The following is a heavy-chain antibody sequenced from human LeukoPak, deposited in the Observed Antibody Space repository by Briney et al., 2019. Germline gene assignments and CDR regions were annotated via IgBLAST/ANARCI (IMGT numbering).Heavy chain of an antibody. CDR2: IYYNGYT. CDR1: GDSISSSIYY. Sequence: SETLSLTCTVSGDSISSSIYYWGWIRQPPGKGLEWIGCIYYNGYTYYTSSLKSRVTIFVDTSKNQFSPKLISVTAADTAVYYCARQGGDTMVRGVVGDWFDPWGQGTLVTVSS. V-gene: IGHV4-39*01. J-gene: IGHJ5*02. D-gene: IGHD3-10*01. CDR3: ARQGGDTMVRGVVGDWFDP.